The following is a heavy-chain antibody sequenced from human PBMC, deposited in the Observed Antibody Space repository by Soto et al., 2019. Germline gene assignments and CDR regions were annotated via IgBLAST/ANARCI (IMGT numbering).Heavy chain of an antibody. Sequence: PGGSLRVSWAAAGFTFSSYSRNWVRQAPGKGMEWVSSISSSSSYIYYADSVKGRFTISRDNAKNSLYLQMNSLRAEDTAVYYCARDSRFPLVATIVMHVWCQATTVTVSS. J-gene: IGHJ6*02. CDR1: GFTFSSYS. D-gene: IGHD5-12*01. CDR2: ISSSSSYI. V-gene: IGHV3-21*01. CDR3: ARDSRFPLVATIVMHV.